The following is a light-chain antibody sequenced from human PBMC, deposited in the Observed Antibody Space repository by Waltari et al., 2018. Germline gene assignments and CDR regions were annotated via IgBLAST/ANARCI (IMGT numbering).Light chain of an antibody. J-gene: IGKJ4*01. V-gene: IGKV3-15*01. CDR1: QSVSSN. Sequence: EIVMTQSPATLSVSPGERATLSCRASQSVSSNLAWYHQKPGQAPRFLIHGTSTRATGIPARFSGSGSATEFTLTISSLQSEDFAVYYCQQYNNWPPTFGGGTKVEIK. CDR2: GTS. CDR3: QQYNNWPPT.